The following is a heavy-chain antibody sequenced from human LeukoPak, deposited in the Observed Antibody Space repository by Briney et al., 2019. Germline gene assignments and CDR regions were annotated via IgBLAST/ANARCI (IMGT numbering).Heavy chain of an antibody. V-gene: IGHV4-30-2*01. CDR2: IYHSGST. J-gene: IGHJ3*01. D-gene: IGHD2-15*01. Sequence: PSETLSLTCTVSGGSISSGGYYWSWIRQPPGKGLEWIGYIYHSGSTYYNPSLKSRVTISVDRSKNQFSLKLSSVTAADTAVYYCARDQGGYYLRWGQGTMVTVSS. CDR1: GGSISSGGYY. CDR3: ARDQGGYYLR.